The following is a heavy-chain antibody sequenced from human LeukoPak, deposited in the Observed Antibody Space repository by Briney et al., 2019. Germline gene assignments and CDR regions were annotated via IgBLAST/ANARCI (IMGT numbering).Heavy chain of an antibody. CDR2: LTADGSST. D-gene: IGHD1-26*01. Sequence: GGSLRLSCAVSGFTLTTYAMYWVRQAPGKGLVWVSRLTADGSSTIYADSVMGRFTVSRDIAKNTLYLEMNSLRAEDTAVYYCARAQLGTPTDCWGQGTLVTVSS. CDR3: ARAQLGTPTDC. J-gene: IGHJ4*02. CDR1: GFTLTTYA. V-gene: IGHV3-74*01.